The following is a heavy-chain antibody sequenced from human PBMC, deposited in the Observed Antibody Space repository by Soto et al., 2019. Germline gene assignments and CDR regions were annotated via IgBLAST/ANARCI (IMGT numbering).Heavy chain of an antibody. D-gene: IGHD4-17*01. CDR2: VRGNGAST. V-gene: IGHV3-23*01. J-gene: IGHJ4*02. Sequence: EVQLLESGGGLAQPGGSVRLSCAASGFTFSSYAMSWVRQAPGKGLEWASGVRGNGASTNYADSAKGRFTISRDNSKNTLYLQMNSLRAEDTAVYFCVKEALRFKTTVTTLDSWGQGTLVTVSS. CDR3: VKEALRFKTTVTTLDS. CDR1: GFTFSSYA.